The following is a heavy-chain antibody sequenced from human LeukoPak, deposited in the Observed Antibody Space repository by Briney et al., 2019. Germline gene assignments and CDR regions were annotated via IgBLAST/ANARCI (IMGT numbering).Heavy chain of an antibody. J-gene: IGHJ4*02. CDR1: GVTFSHFA. CDR3: AKLKRVGIAPFDD. V-gene: IGHV3-23*01. D-gene: IGHD3-10*01. CDR2: ISGSGNKT. Sequence: PGGTLRLSCAASGVTFSHFAMSWVRQAPGKGLQWVSTISGSGNKTYDPDSVKGRFTISRDNSKNTLYLQMTGLRAEDTAVYYCAKLKRVGIAPFDDWGQGTLVTVSS.